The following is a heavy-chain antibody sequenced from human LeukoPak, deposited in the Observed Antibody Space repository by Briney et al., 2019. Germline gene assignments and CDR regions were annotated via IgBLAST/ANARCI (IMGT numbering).Heavy chain of an antibody. V-gene: IGHV5-51*01. Sequence: GESLKISCKGSGYSFTSYWIGWVRPLPGKGLEWMGIIYPGDSDTRYSPSFQGQVTISADKSISTAYLQWSSLKASDTAMYYCARLRDYYDSSGYSKYYFDYWGQGTLVTVSS. D-gene: IGHD3-22*01. CDR1: GYSFTSYW. J-gene: IGHJ4*02. CDR3: ARLRDYYDSSGYSKYYFDY. CDR2: IYPGDSDT.